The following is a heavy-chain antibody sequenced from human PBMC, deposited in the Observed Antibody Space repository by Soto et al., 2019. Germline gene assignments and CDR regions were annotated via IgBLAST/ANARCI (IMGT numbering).Heavy chain of an antibody. D-gene: IGHD3-10*01. Sequence: SETLSLTCTVSGGSISSGGYYWSWIRQHPGKGLEWIGYIYYSGSTYYNPSLKSRVTISVDTSKNQFSLKLSSVTAADTAVYYCARGALWFGETYGMDVWGHGTTVTVSS. CDR3: ARGALWFGETYGMDV. J-gene: IGHJ6*02. V-gene: IGHV4-31*03. CDR1: GGSISSGGYY. CDR2: IYYSGST.